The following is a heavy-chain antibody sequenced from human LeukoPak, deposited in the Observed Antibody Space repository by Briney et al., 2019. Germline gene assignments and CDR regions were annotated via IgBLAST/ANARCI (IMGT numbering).Heavy chain of an antibody. CDR1: GLTFSSYG. CDR3: AKDAVRGVMRYYFDY. D-gene: IGHD3-10*01. J-gene: IGHJ4*02. V-gene: IGHV3-30*18. CDR2: ISYDGSNK. Sequence: GRSLRLSCAASGLTFSSYGKHWVRQAPGKGLEGVAVISYDGSNKYYADSVKGRFTISRDNSKNTLYLQMNSLRAEDTAVYYCAKDAVRGVMRYYFDYWGQGTLVTVSS.